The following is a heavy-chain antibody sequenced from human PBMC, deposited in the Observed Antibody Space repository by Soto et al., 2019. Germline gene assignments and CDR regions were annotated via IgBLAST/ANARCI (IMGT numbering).Heavy chain of an antibody. CDR2: IYTSGST. V-gene: IGHV4-4*07. D-gene: IGHD4-17*01. J-gene: IGHJ5*02. CDR1: GGSISSYY. CDR3: ARDSHGDYVMEWWFDP. Sequence: SETLSLTCTVSGGSISSYYWSWIRQPAGKGLEWIGRIYTSGSTNYNPSLKSRVTMSVDTSKNQFSLKLSSVTAADTAVYYCARDSHGDYVMEWWFDPWGQGTLVTVSS.